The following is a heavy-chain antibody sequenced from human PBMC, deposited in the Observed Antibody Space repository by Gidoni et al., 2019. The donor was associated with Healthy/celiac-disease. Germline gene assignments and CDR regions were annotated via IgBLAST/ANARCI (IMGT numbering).Heavy chain of an antibody. J-gene: IGHJ6*02. CDR2: ISYDGSNK. D-gene: IGHD3-9*01. CDR1: GFTFSSYV. V-gene: IGHV3-30*18. CDR3: AKDDNHDWSTTVYYGMDV. Sequence: QVQLVESGGGVVQPGRFLRLSCAASGFTFSSYVMHWVRQAPGKGLEWVAVISYDGSNKYYADSVKGRFTISRDNSKNTLYLQMNSLRAEDTAVYYCAKDDNHDWSTTVYYGMDVWGQGTTVTVSS.